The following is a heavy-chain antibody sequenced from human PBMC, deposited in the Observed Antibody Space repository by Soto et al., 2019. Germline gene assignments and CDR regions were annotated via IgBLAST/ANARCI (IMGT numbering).Heavy chain of an antibody. V-gene: IGHV3-15*07. D-gene: IGHD3-3*01. CDR2: IKSKTDGGTT. CDR3: TTVARSGYLRYYGMDV. Sequence: GGSLRLSCAASGFTFSNAWMNWVRQAPGKGLEWVGRIKSKTDGGTTDYAAPVKGRFTISRDDSKNALYLQMNSLKTEDTAVYYCTTVARSGYLRYYGMDVWGQGTTVTVSS. J-gene: IGHJ6*02. CDR1: GFTFSNAW.